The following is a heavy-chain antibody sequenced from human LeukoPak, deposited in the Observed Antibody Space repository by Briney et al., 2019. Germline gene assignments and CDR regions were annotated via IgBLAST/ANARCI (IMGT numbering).Heavy chain of an antibody. J-gene: IGHJ5*02. CDR2: INHSGST. V-gene: IGHV4-34*01. CDR3: ARRLYSSSWSPGYWFDP. Sequence: SETLSLTCAVYGGSFSGYYWSWIRQPPGKGLEWIGEINHSGSTNYHPSLKSRVTISVDTSKNQLSLKLSSVTAADTAVYYCARRLYSSSWSPGYWFDPWGQGTLVTVSS. CDR1: GGSFSGYY. D-gene: IGHD6-13*01.